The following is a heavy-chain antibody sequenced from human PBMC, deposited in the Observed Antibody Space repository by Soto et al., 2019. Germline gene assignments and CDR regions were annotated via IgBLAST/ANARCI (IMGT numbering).Heavy chain of an antibody. J-gene: IGHJ4*02. CDR3: ARDLGGNGVGFDY. D-gene: IGHD2-15*01. V-gene: IGHV1-46*01. CDR1: GYTFTSYY. Sequence: QVQLVQSGAEVKKPGASVKVSCKASGYTFTSYYMHWVRQAPGQGLEWMGIINPSGGSTSYAQKFQGRDTRTRDTSTSTVYMELSSLRSEDTAGYYCARDLGGNGVGFDYWGQGTLVTVSS. CDR2: INPSGGST.